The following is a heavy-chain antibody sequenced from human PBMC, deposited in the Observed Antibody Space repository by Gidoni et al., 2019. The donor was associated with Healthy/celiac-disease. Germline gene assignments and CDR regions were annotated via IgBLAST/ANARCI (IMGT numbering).Heavy chain of an antibody. D-gene: IGHD3-10*01. V-gene: IGHV1-3*01. Sequence: QVQLVQSGAEVKKPGASVKVSCKASGYTFTSYAMHWVRQAPGQRLEWRVWINAGNGNTKYSQKFQGRVTITRDTSASTAYMELSSLRSEDTAVYYCAREPSGPYRYYSEGNWFDPWGQGTLVTVSS. J-gene: IGHJ5*02. CDR1: GYTFTSYA. CDR3: AREPSGPYRYYSEGNWFDP. CDR2: INAGNGNT.